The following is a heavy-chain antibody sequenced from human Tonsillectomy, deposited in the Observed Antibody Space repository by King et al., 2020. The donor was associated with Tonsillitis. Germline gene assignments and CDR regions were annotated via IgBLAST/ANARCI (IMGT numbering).Heavy chain of an antibody. J-gene: IGHJ6*03. V-gene: IGHV3-33*08. CDR2: IWYDGSNK. CDR3: ARVDSGYDLPYYYYYMDV. D-gene: IGHD5-12*01. CDR1: GFTFSSYG. Sequence: VQLVESGGGVVQPGRSLRLSCAASGFTFSSYGMHWVRQAPGKGLEWVAVIWYDGSNKYYADSVKGRFTISRDNPKNTLYLQMNSLRAEDTAVYFCARVDSGYDLPYYYYYMDVWGKGTAVTVSS.